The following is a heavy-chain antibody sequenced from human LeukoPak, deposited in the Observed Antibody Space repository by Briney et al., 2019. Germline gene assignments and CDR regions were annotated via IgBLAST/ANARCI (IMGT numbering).Heavy chain of an antibody. J-gene: IGHJ4*02. Sequence: ASVKVSCKASGYTFTSYDINWVRQATGQGLECMGWMNPNSGNTGYAQKFQGRVTMTRNTSISTAYMELSSLRSEDTAVYYCARGGYSYGLQEYWGQGTLVTVSS. V-gene: IGHV1-8*01. CDR2: MNPNSGNT. D-gene: IGHD5-18*01. CDR1: GYTFTSYD. CDR3: ARGGYSYGLQEY.